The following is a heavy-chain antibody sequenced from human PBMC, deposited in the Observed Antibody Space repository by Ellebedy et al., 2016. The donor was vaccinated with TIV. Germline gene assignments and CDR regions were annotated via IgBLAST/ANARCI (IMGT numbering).Heavy chain of an antibody. D-gene: IGHD6-25*01. CDR2: INKDGSEK. J-gene: IGHJ4*02. V-gene: IGHV3-7*01. CDR1: GFTFPFYW. Sequence: GESLKISCAGSGFTFPFYWIRWVRPAPGKGPEWVANINKDGSEKFYVDSVKGRFTISRDNAKNSLYLQMNSLRDEDTAVYYCARDLGGGYGQGYFLDYWGQGTLVTVSS. CDR3: ARDLGGGYGQGYFLDY.